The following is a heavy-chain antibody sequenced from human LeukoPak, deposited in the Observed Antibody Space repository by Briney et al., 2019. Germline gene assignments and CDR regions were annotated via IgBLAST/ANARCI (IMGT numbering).Heavy chain of an antibody. CDR1: GYTLPSYG. Sequence: ASVKVSCMASGYTLPSYGISWVRQAPGQGLEWMGWISAYNGNTNYAQKLQGRVTLTTDTSTSTASMELRNLRSDDRSVYYCARANHRQAFDIWGQGTMVTVSS. J-gene: IGHJ3*02. CDR3: ARANHRQAFDI. V-gene: IGHV1-18*01. D-gene: IGHD1-14*01. CDR2: ISAYNGNT.